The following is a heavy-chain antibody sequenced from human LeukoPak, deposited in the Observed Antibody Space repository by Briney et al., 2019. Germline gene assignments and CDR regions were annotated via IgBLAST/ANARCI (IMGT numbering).Heavy chain of an antibody. CDR2: IIPIFGTA. J-gene: IGHJ3*02. D-gene: IGHD3-22*01. CDR3: ARGGTSDSSGPYHDAFDI. V-gene: IGHV1-69*13. Sequence: GASVKVSCKVSGYTLTELSMHWVRQAPGKGLEWMGGIIPIFGTANYAQKFQGRVTITADESTSTAYMELSSLRSEDTAVYYCARGGTSDSSGPYHDAFDIWGQGTMVTVSS. CDR1: GYTLTELS.